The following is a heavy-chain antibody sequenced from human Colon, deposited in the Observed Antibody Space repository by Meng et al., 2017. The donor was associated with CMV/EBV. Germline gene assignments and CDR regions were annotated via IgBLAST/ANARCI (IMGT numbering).Heavy chain of an antibody. CDR1: GFSLRASA. CDR3: ARSKSEVLTD. J-gene: IGHJ4*02. Sequence: GSRKISCTATGFSLRASAMFWVRQPPGKGLEWVAVISYDGSNKYYPDSVKGRFTVSRDNPDNTIYLQLDSLRPEDTALYYCARSKSEVLTDWGQGTLVTVSS. CDR2: ISYDGSNK. D-gene: IGHD3-22*01. V-gene: IGHV3-30*04.